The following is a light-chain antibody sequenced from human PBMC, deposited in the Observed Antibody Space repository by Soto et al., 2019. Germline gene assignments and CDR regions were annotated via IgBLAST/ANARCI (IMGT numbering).Light chain of an antibody. J-gene: IGKJ1*01. Sequence: EIVLTQSPGTLSLSPGERATLSCRASQSVTSSNLACFQQKPGQAPRLLIYESSNRATGIAARFSGSGCGTAFFPTISSLEPEDFAVYYCQQRSNWPQTFGQGTKVDI. CDR1: QSVTSSN. CDR3: QQRSNWPQT. V-gene: IGKV3-11*01. CDR2: ESS.